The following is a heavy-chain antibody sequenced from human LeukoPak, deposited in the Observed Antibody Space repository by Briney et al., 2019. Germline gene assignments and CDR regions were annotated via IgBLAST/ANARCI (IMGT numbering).Heavy chain of an antibody. Sequence: GGSLRLSCAASGFTFSSYSMNWVRQAPGKGLEWVSYISGSSDFIYYADSVKGRFTISRDNARNSLFLQMNSLRDEDTAVYYCAVVLTGFPWGRGTLVTVSS. CDR3: AVVLTGFP. CDR1: GFTFSSYS. J-gene: IGHJ5*02. D-gene: IGHD3-9*01. V-gene: IGHV3-48*02. CDR2: ISGSSDFI.